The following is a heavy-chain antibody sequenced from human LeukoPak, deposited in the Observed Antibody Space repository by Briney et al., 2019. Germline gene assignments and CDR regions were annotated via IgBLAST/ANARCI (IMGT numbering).Heavy chain of an antibody. CDR1: GYSISSSNY. J-gene: IGHJ3*02. CDR3: ARKATTGPTKAAFDI. V-gene: IGHV4-28*05. CDR2: IYYSGSI. D-gene: IGHD4-17*01. Sequence: SDTLSLTCAVSGYSISSSNYWGWIRQPPGKGLEWIGHIYYSGSIYYNPSLKSRVTMSVDTSKNQFSLKLSSVTAVDTAVYYCARKATTGPTKAAFDIWGQGTMVTVSS.